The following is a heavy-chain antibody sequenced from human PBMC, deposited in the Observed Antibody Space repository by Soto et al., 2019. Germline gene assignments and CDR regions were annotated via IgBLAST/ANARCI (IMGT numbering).Heavy chain of an antibody. D-gene: IGHD3-22*01. CDR3: ARVFYDSSGFSPFDY. CDR1: GGTFSSYA. CDR2: IIPIFGTA. J-gene: IGHJ4*02. Sequence: QVQLVQSGAEVKKPGSSVKVSCKASGGTFSSYAISWVRQAPGQGLEWMGGIIPIFGTANYAQKFQGRGTITADESTSTAYMELSSLRSEDTAVYYCARVFYDSSGFSPFDYWGQGTLVPVSS. V-gene: IGHV1-69*01.